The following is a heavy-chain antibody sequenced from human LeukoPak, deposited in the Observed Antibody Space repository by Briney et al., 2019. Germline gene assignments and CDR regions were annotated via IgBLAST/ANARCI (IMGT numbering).Heavy chain of an antibody. CDR2: IKQDGSEK. Sequence: PGGSLRLSCAASGFTFSSYWMSWVRQAPGKGLEWVANIKQDGSEKYYVDSVKGRFTISRDNAKNSLYLQMNSLRAEDTAVYYCARGPVRITMVRGVIPLSYYYMDVWGKGTTVTVSS. CDR3: ARGPVRITMVRGVIPLSYYYMDV. J-gene: IGHJ6*03. D-gene: IGHD3-10*01. V-gene: IGHV3-7*01. CDR1: GFTFSSYW.